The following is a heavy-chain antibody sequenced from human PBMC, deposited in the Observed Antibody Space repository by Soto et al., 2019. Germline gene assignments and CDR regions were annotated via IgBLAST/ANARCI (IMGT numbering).Heavy chain of an antibody. CDR1: GVAFTTNA. D-gene: IGHD6-19*01. J-gene: IGHJ3*01. V-gene: IGHV3-23*01. CDR2: ISGDDGSG. Sequence: SSETLSLSCVASGVAFTTNAMDWVRQAPGKGLEWVSFISGDDGSGNYADSVKGRFTISRDNSKNTLYLQMNSLRAEDTAIYYCVKEASGWKSRGPFDLWGRGTMVTVSS. CDR3: VKEASGWKSRGPFDL.